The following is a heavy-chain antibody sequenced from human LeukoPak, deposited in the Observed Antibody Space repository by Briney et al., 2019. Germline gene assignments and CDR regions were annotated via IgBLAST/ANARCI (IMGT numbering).Heavy chain of an antibody. J-gene: IGHJ5*01. CDR2: IYPDDSDT. Sequence: GASLQISCKGFGYTFINYWIGWVRQMPGKGLEWMGIIYPDDSDTRYSPSFQGQVTISADKSITTAFLQWSSLKASDTAMYYCAIFGDKYGSGSYGDSWGQGTLVTVSS. CDR1: GYTFINYW. CDR3: AIFGDKYGSGSYGDS. D-gene: IGHD3-10*01. V-gene: IGHV5-51*01.